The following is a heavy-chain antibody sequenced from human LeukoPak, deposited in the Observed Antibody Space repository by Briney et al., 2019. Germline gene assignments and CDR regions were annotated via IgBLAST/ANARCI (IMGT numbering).Heavy chain of an antibody. V-gene: IGHV3-53*01. CDR3: ARGDDSGYYDYFDY. J-gene: IGHJ4*02. CDR2: IYTGGNT. Sequence: GGSLRLSCAASGFTVDSNYLSWVRQAPGKGLEWVSTIYTGGNTYYAASVKGRFTISRDFSKNTVFLHVNSLRAEDTAMYYCARGDDSGYYDYFDYWGQGALVTVSS. D-gene: IGHD3-22*01. CDR1: GFTVDSNY.